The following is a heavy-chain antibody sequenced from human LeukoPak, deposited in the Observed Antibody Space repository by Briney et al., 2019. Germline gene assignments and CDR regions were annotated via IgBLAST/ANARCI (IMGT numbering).Heavy chain of an antibody. CDR3: ARGSSGYLDY. Sequence: GASVKVSCKASVYTYTSYGISWVRQAPGQGLEWMGWISAYNGNTNYAQNLQGRVTMTTDTSTSTAYMELRSLRSEDTAVYYCARGSSGYLDYWGQGTLVTVSS. CDR1: VYTYTSYG. D-gene: IGHD3-22*01. CDR2: ISAYNGNT. J-gene: IGHJ4*02. V-gene: IGHV1-18*01.